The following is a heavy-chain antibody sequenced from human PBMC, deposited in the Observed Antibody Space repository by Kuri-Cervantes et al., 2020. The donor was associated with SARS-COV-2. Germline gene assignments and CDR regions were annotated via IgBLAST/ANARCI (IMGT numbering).Heavy chain of an antibody. CDR2: ISYDGSNK. J-gene: IGHJ3*02. V-gene: IGHV3-30-3*01. D-gene: IGHD5-24*01. Sequence: GESLKISCAASGFTFSSYAMHWVRQAPGKGLEWVAVISYDGSNKYYADSVKGRFTIPRDNSKNTLYLQMNSLRAEDTAVYYCARGWDAFDIWGQGTMVTVSS. CDR3: ARGWDAFDI. CDR1: GFTFSSYA.